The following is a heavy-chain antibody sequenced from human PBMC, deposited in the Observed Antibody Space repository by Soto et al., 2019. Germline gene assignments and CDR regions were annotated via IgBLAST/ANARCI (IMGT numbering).Heavy chain of an antibody. CDR1: GFTFIRYW. J-gene: IGHJ3*02. CDR2: IKQDGSEK. CDR3: ARVGGTVAPDAFDI. Sequence: PGGSLRLSCAASGFTFIRYWMSWGRQAPGKGLEWVANIKQDGSEKYYVDSVKGRFTISRDNAKNSLYLQMNSLRAEDTAVYYCARVGGTVAPDAFDIWGQGTMVTVSS. D-gene: IGHD6-19*01. V-gene: IGHV3-7*01.